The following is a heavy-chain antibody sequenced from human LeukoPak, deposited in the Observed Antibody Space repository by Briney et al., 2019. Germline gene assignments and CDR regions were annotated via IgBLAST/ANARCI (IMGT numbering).Heavy chain of an antibody. Sequence: SETLSLTCTVSGDSVNTINYFWGWLRQPPGKGLEWVATIDYSGSTYYNPSLKTRLTISVDTSKNQFSLKLASVTATDTAVFYCARARHRFDSRGYYFDYWGQGKPVTVSS. CDR1: GDSVNTINYF. CDR3: ARARHRFDSRGYYFDY. CDR2: IDYSGST. D-gene: IGHD3-22*01. V-gene: IGHV4-39*01. J-gene: IGHJ4*02.